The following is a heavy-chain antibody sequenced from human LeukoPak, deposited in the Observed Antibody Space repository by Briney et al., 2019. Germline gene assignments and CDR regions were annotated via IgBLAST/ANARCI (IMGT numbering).Heavy chain of an antibody. CDR3: AREGPFRDGYNKYYFDY. D-gene: IGHD5-24*01. Sequence: ASVKVSCKASGYTFTSYGISLVRQAPGQGLEWMGWISAYNGNTNYAQKLQGRVTMTTDTSTSTAYMELRSLRSDDTAVYYCAREGPFRDGYNKYYFDYWGQGTLVTVSS. V-gene: IGHV1-18*01. CDR1: GYTFTSYG. CDR2: ISAYNGNT. J-gene: IGHJ4*02.